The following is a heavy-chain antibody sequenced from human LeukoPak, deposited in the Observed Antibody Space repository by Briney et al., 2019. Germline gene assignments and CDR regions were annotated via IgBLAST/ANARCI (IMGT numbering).Heavy chain of an antibody. CDR3: ATNAGPSGAGDVLDI. V-gene: IGHV4-59*11. D-gene: IGHD1-26*01. Sequence: SETLSLTCTVPGDSITWHYWHWVRQPPGKGLEWIGHLLYSGSTSYNPSLDSRVTISLDTSKKSFSLKLTSVTAADTAVYYCATNAGPSGAGDVLDIWGQGTMVTVSS. CDR2: LLYSGST. CDR1: GDSITWHY. J-gene: IGHJ3*02.